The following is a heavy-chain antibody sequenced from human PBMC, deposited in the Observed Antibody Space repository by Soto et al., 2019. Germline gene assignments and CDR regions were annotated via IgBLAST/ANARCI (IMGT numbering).Heavy chain of an antibody. Sequence: QVQLVQSGAEVKKPGASVKVSCKTSGYIFNNYAIRWVRQAPGQGLEWMGWMNVNNGQTKFAEKVKGRLTMTTDTSTSTAYMELRNLRSDDTAVYYCARDLSSGWFDHWGQGTLVTVSS. D-gene: IGHD6-19*01. CDR1: GYIFNNYA. V-gene: IGHV1-18*01. CDR3: ARDLSSGWFDH. CDR2: MNVNNGQT. J-gene: IGHJ5*02.